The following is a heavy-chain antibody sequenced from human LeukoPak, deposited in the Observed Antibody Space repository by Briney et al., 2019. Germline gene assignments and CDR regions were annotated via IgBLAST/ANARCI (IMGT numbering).Heavy chain of an antibody. D-gene: IGHD6-19*01. J-gene: IGHJ4*02. CDR3: ARSRQGLVSFDY. CDR1: GYSISSGYY. CDR2: IYHSGST. V-gene: IGHV4-38-2*01. Sequence: SETLSLTCAVSGYSISSGYYWGWIRQPPGKGLEWIGSIYHSGSTYYNPSLKSRVTISVDTSKNQFSLKVSSVTAADTAVYYCARSRQGLVSFDYWGQGTLVTVSS.